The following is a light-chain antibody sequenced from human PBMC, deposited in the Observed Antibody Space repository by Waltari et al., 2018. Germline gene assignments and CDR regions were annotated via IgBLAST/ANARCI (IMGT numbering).Light chain of an antibody. J-gene: IGKJ4*01. CDR3: QQRSNWLT. CDR1: QIGSSY. V-gene: IGKV3-11*01. CDR2: DAS. Sequence: EIVLTQSPATLSLSPGERATRSCRASQIGSSYLAWYQQKPGQAPRLLIYDASNRATGIPARFSGSGSGTDFTLTISSLEPEDFAVYYCQQRSNWLTFGGGTKVEIK.